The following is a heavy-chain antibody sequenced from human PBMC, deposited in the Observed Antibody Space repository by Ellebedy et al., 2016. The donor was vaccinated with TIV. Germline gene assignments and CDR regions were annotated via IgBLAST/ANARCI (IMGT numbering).Heavy chain of an antibody. CDR1: GGSVSSGSYY. V-gene: IGHV4-61*01. D-gene: IGHD3-10*01. Sequence: SETLSLTXTVSGGSVSSGSYYWSWIRQPPGKGLEWIGYIYYSGSTNYNPSLKSRVTISVDTSKNQFSLKLSSVTAADTAVYYCASTGSPYGMDVWGQGTTVTVSS. CDR2: IYYSGST. J-gene: IGHJ6*02. CDR3: ASTGSPYGMDV.